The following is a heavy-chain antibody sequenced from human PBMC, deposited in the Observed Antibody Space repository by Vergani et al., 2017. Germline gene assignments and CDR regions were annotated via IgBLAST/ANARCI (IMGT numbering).Heavy chain of an antibody. J-gene: IGHJ6*02. Sequence: QVQLVQSGAEVKKPGASVKVSCKASGYTFTGYYMHWVRQAPGQGLEWMGWINPNSGNTGYAQKFQGRVTMTRNTSISTAYMELSSLRSEDTAVYYCAREQLSHLYYGMDVWGQGTTVTVSS. CDR3: AREQLSHLYYGMDV. CDR1: GYTFTGYY. V-gene: IGHV1-8*02. D-gene: IGHD6-6*01. CDR2: INPNSGNT.